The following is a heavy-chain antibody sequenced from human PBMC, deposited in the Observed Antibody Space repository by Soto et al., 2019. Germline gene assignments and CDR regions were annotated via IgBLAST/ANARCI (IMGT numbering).Heavy chain of an antibody. D-gene: IGHD6-13*01. CDR2: IIPIFGTA. CDR1: GGTLSSYA. V-gene: IGHV1-69*13. CDR3: ARGGTYSSSWYYFDY. Sequence: SVKVSCKASGGTLSSYAISWVRQATGQGLEWMGGIIPIFGTANYAQKFQGRVTITADESTSTAYMELSSLRSEDTAVYYCARGGTYSSSWYYFDYWGQGTLVTVSS. J-gene: IGHJ4*02.